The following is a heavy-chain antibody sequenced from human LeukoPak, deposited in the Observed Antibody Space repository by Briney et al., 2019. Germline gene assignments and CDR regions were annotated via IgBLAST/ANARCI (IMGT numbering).Heavy chain of an antibody. J-gene: IGHJ4*02. CDR3: ARGRDTLDY. Sequence: ASVTDSCQASGYIFTSYVISGVRQPAGQGVAWMGWINAYNCKTNKPQKLQRRVTMTTDTSTSTAYMELRSLRSDDTEVYYCARGRDTLDYWGQGTLVTVSS. CDR2: INAYNCKT. D-gene: IGHD5-18*01. CDR1: GYIFTSYV. V-gene: IGHV1-18*01.